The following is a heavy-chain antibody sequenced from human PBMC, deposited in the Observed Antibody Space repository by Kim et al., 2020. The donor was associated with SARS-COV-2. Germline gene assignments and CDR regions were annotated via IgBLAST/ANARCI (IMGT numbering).Heavy chain of an antibody. D-gene: IGHD1-26*01. V-gene: IGHV3-30*14. Sequence: GGSLRLSCAASGFTFSAYATLWVRQAPGKGPEWVAVISSDGSYKFYADSVKGRFTISRDSSKNTLYLQMNSLRDEDTAVYYCARPGVLGPTYWFDPWGQGTLVTVSS. CDR3: ARPGVLGPTYWFDP. CDR2: ISSDGSYK. J-gene: IGHJ5*02. CDR1: GFTFSAYA.